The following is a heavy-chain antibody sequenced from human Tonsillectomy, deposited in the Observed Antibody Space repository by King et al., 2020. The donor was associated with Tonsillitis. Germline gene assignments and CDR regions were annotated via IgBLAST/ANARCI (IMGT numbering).Heavy chain of an antibody. CDR1: GGSISSYY. V-gene: IGHV4-59*01. CDR3: ARGGSGYSYGYFGY. D-gene: IGHD5-18*01. J-gene: IGHJ4*02. CDR2: IYYSGST. Sequence: VQLQESGPGLVKPSETLSLTCTVSGGSISSYYWSWIRQPPGKGLEWIGYIYYSGSTNYNPSLKSRVTISVDTSKNQFSLKLSSVTAADTAVYYCARGGSGYSYGYFGYWGQGTLVTVSS.